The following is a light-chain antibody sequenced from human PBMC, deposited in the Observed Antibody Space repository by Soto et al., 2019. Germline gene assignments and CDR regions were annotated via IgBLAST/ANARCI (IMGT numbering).Light chain of an antibody. CDR3: QQYNSFSYT. CDR2: DSS. J-gene: IGKJ2*01. V-gene: IGKV1-5*01. Sequence: DIQMTQSPSTLSASVGDRITITCRASQSISSLLAWYQQKPGKAPKVLIYDSSSLESGVPSRFSGSGSGTKFTLTISTVQPDEFATYYCQQYNSFSYTFGRGTRLDIK. CDR1: QSISSL.